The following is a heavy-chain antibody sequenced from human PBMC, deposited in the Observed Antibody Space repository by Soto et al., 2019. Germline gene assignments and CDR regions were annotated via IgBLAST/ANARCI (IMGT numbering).Heavy chain of an antibody. J-gene: IGHJ4*02. CDR1: GFTFSSYT. CDR2: ISSRSTNT. Sequence: EVQLVESGGGLVKPGGSLRLSCEDSGFTFSSYTMNWVRRAPGKGLEWVSSISSRSTNTHYADSVRGRFTISRDNAKRSLYLQMNSLRAEYTAVYYCARGPLYYFGYWGQGTLVTVSS. V-gene: IGHV3-21*02. CDR3: ARGPLYYFGY.